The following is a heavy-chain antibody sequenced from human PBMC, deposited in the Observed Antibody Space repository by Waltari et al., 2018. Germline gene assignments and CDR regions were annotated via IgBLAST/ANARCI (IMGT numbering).Heavy chain of an antibody. Sequence: QVQLQESGPGLVKPSETLSLTCTVSGGSISSYYWSWIRQPPGKGLEWIGYIYYSGSTNYNPSRKSRVTISVDTSKNQFSLKLSSVTAADTAVYYCARAQGVRGVNFDYWGQGTLVTVSS. D-gene: IGHD3-10*01. CDR1: GGSISSYY. CDR3: ARAQGVRGVNFDY. CDR2: IYYSGST. V-gene: IGHV4-59*01. J-gene: IGHJ4*02.